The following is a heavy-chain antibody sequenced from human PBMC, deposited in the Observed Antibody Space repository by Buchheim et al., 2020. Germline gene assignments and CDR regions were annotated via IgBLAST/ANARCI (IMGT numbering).Heavy chain of an antibody. CDR1: GYTFSSYF. V-gene: IGHV1-46*01. J-gene: IGHJ4*02. Sequence: QVQLVQSGAEVKKPGASVKLSCQASGYTFSSYFLHLVRQAPGQGLEWMGIIHPIGGTTTYAQKFQGRVTMTRDTSTSTIYMELSSLRFEDTAVYYCARADIIMGGFDYWGQGTL. CDR2: IHPIGGTT. CDR3: ARADIIMGGFDY. D-gene: IGHD5-12*01.